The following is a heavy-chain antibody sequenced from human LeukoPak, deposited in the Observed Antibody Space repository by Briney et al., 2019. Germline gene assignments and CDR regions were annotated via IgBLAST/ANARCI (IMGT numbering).Heavy chain of an antibody. J-gene: IGHJ4*02. CDR2: IKQDGSEK. CDR3: ARAYYYDSSGYDY. CDR1: GFTFSSYR. V-gene: IGHV3-7*04. D-gene: IGHD3-22*01. Sequence: GGSLRLSCAASGFTFSSYRMSWVRQAPGKGLEWVANIKQDGSEKYYVDSVKGRFTISRDNAKNSLYLQMNSLRAEDTAVYYCARAYYYDSSGYDYWGQGTLVTVSS.